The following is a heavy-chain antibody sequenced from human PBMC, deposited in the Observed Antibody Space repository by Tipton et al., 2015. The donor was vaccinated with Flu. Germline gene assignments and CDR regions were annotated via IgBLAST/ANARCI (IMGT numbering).Heavy chain of an antibody. J-gene: IGHJ3*02. D-gene: IGHD2-8*01. CDR1: GGSISSGGYY. Sequence: TLSLTCTVSGGSISSGGYYWSWIRQHPGKGLEWIGYMHYSGSTYYNPSLKSRVTISVDTSKNQFSLKLSSVTAADTAVYYCVRDVYGTDAFEIWGQGTKVTVSS. V-gene: IGHV4-31*03. CDR3: VRDVYGTDAFEI. CDR2: MHYSGST.